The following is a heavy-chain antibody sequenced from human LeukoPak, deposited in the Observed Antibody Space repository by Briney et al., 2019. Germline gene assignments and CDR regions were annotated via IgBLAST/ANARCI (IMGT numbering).Heavy chain of an antibody. CDR1: GGSISSGGYS. V-gene: IGHV4-31*03. CDR3: ARMQMVRGDITFDY. CDR2: IYYSGST. Sequence: PSDTLSLTCTVSGGSISSGGYSWSWIRQHPGKGLEWIGYIYYSGSTYYNPSLKSRVTISVDTSKNQFSLKLSSVTAADTAVYYCARMQMVRGDITFDYWGQGTLVTVSS. D-gene: IGHD3-10*01. J-gene: IGHJ4*02.